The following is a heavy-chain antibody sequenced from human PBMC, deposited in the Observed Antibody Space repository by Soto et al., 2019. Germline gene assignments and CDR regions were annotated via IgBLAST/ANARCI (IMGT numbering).Heavy chain of an antibody. CDR1: GGSFSRYF. V-gene: IGHV4-34*01. Sequence: SETLSLTCAVYGGSFSRYFWNWIRQPPGKGLEWIGEINHSGRTNYNPSLKSRVTISVDTSKNQFSLKLSSVTAADTAVYYCARGLSVTNTFYYYYAMDVWGQGTTVTVSS. J-gene: IGHJ6*02. D-gene: IGHD2-8*01. CDR3: ARGLSVTNTFYYYYAMDV. CDR2: INHSGRT.